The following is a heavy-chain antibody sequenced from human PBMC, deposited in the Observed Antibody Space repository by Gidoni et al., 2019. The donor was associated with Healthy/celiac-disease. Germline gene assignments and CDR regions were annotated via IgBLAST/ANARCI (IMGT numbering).Heavy chain of an antibody. J-gene: IGHJ4*02. CDR1: GFTFSSYS. D-gene: IGHD3-22*01. Sequence: EVQLVESGGGLVKPGGSLRLYCAASGFTFSSYSMNWVRQAPGKGLEWVSSISSSSSYIYYADSVKGRFTISRDNAKNSLYLQMNSLRAEDTAVYYCAAGDSSGPGAFDYWGQGTLVTVSS. V-gene: IGHV3-21*01. CDR3: AAGDSSGPGAFDY. CDR2: ISSSSSYI.